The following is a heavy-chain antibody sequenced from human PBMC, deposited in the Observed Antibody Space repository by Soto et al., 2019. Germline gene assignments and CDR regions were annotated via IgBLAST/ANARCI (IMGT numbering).Heavy chain of an antibody. J-gene: IGHJ4*02. CDR1: GYTFTSYG. CDR2: ISAYSGNK. CDR3: ARDLGQQLFDY. Sequence: ASVKVSCKASGYTFTSYGISWVRQAPGQGLEWMGWISAYSGNKKYAQKLQGRVSMTTDTSTSTAYMELRSLRSDDTAVYYCARDLGQQLFDYWGQGTLVTVSS. V-gene: IGHV1-18*01. D-gene: IGHD6-13*01.